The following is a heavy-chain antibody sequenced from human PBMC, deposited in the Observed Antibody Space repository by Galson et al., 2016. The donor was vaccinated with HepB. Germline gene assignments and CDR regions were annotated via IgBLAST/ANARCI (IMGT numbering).Heavy chain of an antibody. CDR2: ISRSGDSP. Sequence: SLRLSCAASGFTFNNYGMTWVRQAPGKGLEVVSSISRSGDSPDYADSVKGRFTISRDNFKNTLSLQMNSLRAEDTSVYYCVQGSTAPAVWGKGTTVTVSS. CDR3: VQGSTAPAV. V-gene: IGHV3-23*01. D-gene: IGHD1-26*01. CDR1: GFTFNNYG. J-gene: IGHJ6*04.